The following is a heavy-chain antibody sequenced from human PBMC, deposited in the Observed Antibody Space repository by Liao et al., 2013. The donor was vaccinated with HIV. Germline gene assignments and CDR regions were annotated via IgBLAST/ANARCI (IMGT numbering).Heavy chain of an antibody. J-gene: IGHJ6*03. D-gene: IGHD2-21*01. Sequence: QVQLQESGPGLVKPSQTLSLTCTVSGGSISSGDYYWSWIRQPPGKGPEWIGYIYYSGSTYYNPSLKGRVIISVATSKNQFSLKLRSVTAADTAVYFCARVTRDFFYSIDVWGNGTTVVVS. V-gene: IGHV4-30-4*08. CDR3: ARVTRDFFYSIDV. CDR1: GGSISSGDYY. CDR2: IYYSGST.